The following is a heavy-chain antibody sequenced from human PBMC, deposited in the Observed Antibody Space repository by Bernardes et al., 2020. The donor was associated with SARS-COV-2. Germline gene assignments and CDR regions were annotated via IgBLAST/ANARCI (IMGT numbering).Heavy chain of an antibody. J-gene: IGHJ4*02. D-gene: IGHD6-6*01. Sequence: GWSLRLSCAASGFTISPFAMHWVRQAPGKGLEWVAIISYEGRTEYNADSVKGRFTISRDTSKNTIFLQMSSLRVEDTAMYYCARETQDYSSSYYDYWGQGTLVTVSS. CDR3: ARETQDYSSSYYDY. CDR2: ISYEGRTE. V-gene: IGHV3-30*19. CDR1: GFTISPFA.